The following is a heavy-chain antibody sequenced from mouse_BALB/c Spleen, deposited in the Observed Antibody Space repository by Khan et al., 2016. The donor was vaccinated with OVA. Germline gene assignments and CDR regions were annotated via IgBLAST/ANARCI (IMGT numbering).Heavy chain of an antibody. Sequence: EVQLQQSGPELVKPGASVKISCKASGYSFTGYFMNWVIQSHGKSLEWIGRINPHIGETFYNQKFKGKATLTVDESSSTAYMELRSLASEDSAVYYCARVDGSDFDYWGQGTTLTVSS. CDR1: GYSFTGYF. CDR2: INPHIGET. CDR3: ARVDGSDFDY. J-gene: IGHJ2*01. V-gene: IGHV1-20*02. D-gene: IGHD1-1*01.